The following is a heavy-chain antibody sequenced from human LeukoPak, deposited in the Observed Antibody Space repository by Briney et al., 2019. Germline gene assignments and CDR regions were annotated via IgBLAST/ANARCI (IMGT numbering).Heavy chain of an antibody. CDR3: ARSYYYDSSGYYYSDFY. CDR2: IIPILGIA. D-gene: IGHD3-22*01. J-gene: IGHJ4*02. CDR1: GGTFSSYT. Sequence: SVKVSCKASGGTFSSYTISWVRQAPGQGLEWMGRIIPILGIANYAQKFQGRVTITADKSTSTAYMELSSLRSEDTAVYYCARSYYYDSSGYYYSDFYWGQGTLDTVSS. V-gene: IGHV1-69*02.